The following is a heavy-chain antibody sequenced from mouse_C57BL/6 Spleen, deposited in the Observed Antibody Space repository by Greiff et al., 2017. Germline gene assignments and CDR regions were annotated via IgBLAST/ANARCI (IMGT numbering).Heavy chain of an antibody. CDR2: ISSGSSTI. J-gene: IGHJ4*01. CDR3: ATRNYNYAMDY. CDR1: GFTFSDYG. Sequence: EVQRVESGGGLVKPGGSLKLSCAASGFTFSDYGMHWVRQAPEKGLEWVAYISSGSSTIYYADTVKGRFTISRDNATNTLFLQMPSLRSEDTAMFYCATRNYNYAMDYWGQGTSLTVSS. V-gene: IGHV5-17*01. D-gene: IGHD2-1*01.